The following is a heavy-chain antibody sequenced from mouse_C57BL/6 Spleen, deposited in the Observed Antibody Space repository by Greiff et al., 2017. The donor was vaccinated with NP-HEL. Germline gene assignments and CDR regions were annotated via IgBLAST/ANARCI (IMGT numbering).Heavy chain of an antibody. D-gene: IGHD2-4*01. CDR1: GYTFTSYW. J-gene: IGHJ3*01. V-gene: IGHV1-55*01. CDR2: IYPGSGST. CDR3: ARVRRDDCGGDWFAY. Sequence: VQLQQPGAELVKPGASVKMSCKASGYTFTSYWITWVKQRPGQGLEWIGDIYPGSGSTNYNEKFKSKATLTVDTSSSTAYMQLSSLTSEDSADYYCARVRRDDCGGDWFAYWGQGTLVTVSA.